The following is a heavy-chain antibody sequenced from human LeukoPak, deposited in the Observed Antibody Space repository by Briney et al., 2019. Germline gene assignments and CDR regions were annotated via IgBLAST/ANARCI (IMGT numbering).Heavy chain of an antibody. D-gene: IGHD1-26*01. V-gene: IGHV3-74*01. CDR3: ARDKMIVGATNVAFDI. CDR2: INSDGSST. J-gene: IGHJ3*02. Sequence: QPGGSLRLSCAASGFTFSNYWIHWVRQAPGKGLVCVSRINSDGSSTTYADSVKGRFTISRDNAKNTLYLQMNSLRAEDTAVYYCARDKMIVGATNVAFDIWGQGTMVTVSS. CDR1: GFTFSNYW.